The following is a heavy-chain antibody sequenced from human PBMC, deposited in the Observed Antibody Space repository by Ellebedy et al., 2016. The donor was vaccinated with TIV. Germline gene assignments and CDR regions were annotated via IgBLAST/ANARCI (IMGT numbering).Heavy chain of an antibody. D-gene: IGHD1-26*01. CDR2: INPNSGDT. Sequence: ASVKVSXKASGYTFTGYYMHWVRQAPGQGLEWMGWINPNSGDTASAQKFQGRITLTRNTSISTVYMELTRLTSDDTAVYYCARSYGTNYYGRDYFEPWGQGTLVTVSS. V-gene: IGHV1-2*02. J-gene: IGHJ4*02. CDR1: GYTFTGYY. CDR3: ARSYGTNYYGRDYFEP.